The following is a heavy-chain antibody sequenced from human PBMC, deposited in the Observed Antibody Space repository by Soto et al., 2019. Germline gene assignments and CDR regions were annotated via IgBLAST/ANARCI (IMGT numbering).Heavy chain of an antibody. CDR2: LNPNRGNT. CDR3: ARDHRYNWNDEGWFDP. D-gene: IGHD1-20*01. Sequence: QVQLVQSGAEVKKPGASVKVSCKASGYMFSTYDINWVRQAPGQGLEWMGWLNPNRGNTGYAQKFQGRVTMTRNTSINTAYMELSSLGSDETAVYYCARDHRYNWNDEGWFDPWGQGTLVTVSS. V-gene: IGHV1-8*01. J-gene: IGHJ5*02. CDR1: GYMFSTYD.